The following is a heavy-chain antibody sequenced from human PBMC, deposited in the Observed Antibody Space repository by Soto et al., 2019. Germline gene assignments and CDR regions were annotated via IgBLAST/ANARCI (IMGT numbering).Heavy chain of an antibody. V-gene: IGHV3-23*01. Sequence: SLRLSFAAAGFSFSSYAMGCVRQAQGKGLEWVSAISGSGGSTYYADSVKGRFTISRDNSKNTLYLQMNSLRAEDTAVYYCAKPLLGGYSYGLYDYWGQGTLVTVSS. J-gene: IGHJ4*02. CDR2: ISGSGGST. CDR1: GFSFSSYA. D-gene: IGHD5-18*01. CDR3: AKPLLGGYSYGLYDY.